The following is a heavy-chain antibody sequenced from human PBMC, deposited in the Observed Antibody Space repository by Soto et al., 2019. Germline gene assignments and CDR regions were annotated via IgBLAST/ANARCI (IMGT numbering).Heavy chain of an antibody. Sequence: EVQLVESGGGLEKPGGSLRLSCAASGFTFSRYWMSWVRQAPGKGLEWVANIKQDGSEKYYVDSVKGRFTISRDNAKNSLYLQMNSLRAEDTAVYYCARDPNCGGDCYAESSEDKGGGQGTLVTVSS. CDR2: IKQDGSEK. CDR3: ARDPNCGGDCYAESSEDKG. D-gene: IGHD2-21*01. V-gene: IGHV3-7*01. CDR1: GFTFSRYW. J-gene: IGHJ4*02.